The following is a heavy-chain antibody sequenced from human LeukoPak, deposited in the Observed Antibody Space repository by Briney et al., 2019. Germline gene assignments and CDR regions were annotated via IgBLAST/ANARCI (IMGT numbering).Heavy chain of an antibody. D-gene: IGHD4-17*01. CDR3: ARDRANYGDCDY. CDR1: GGSFSGYY. Sequence: LSLTCAVYGGSFSGYYWSWIRQPPGKGLEWVSYISSRSSTIYYADSVKGRFTISRDNAKNSLYLQMNSLRDEDTAVYYCARDRANYGDCDYWGQGTLVTVSS. J-gene: IGHJ4*02. CDR2: ISSRSSTI. V-gene: IGHV3-11*04.